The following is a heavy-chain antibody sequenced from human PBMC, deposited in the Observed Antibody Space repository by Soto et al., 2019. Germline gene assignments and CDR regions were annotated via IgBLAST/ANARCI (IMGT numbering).Heavy chain of an antibody. J-gene: IGHJ6*02. Sequence: QLLESGGGLVQPGESLTLSCVASHFAFNIDAMTWVRQAPGKGLEWVLSMSGSGSSIYYADSVKGRFTITRDKTKKTLYLQKNSLSGEDTAVYWCASDTWNGAYYGLDVWGQGTTVTV. CDR3: ASDTWNGAYYGLDV. CDR2: MSGSGSSI. CDR1: HFAFNIDA. D-gene: IGHD1-20*01. V-gene: IGHV3-23*01.